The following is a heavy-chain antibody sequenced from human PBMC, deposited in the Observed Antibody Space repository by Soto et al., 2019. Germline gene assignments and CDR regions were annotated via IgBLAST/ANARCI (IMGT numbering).Heavy chain of an antibody. D-gene: IGHD2-15*01. Sequence: QVQLVESGGGVVQPGRSLRLSCAASGFTFSSYAMHWVRQAPGKGLEWVAVISYDGSNKYYADSVKGRFTISRDNSKNTLYLQMSSLGAGDMAVYYFARVGGGDCSGGSCDSGYYYYGMDVWGQGTTVTVSS. CDR2: ISYDGSNK. V-gene: IGHV3-30-3*01. CDR1: GFTFSSYA. CDR3: ARVGGGDCSGGSCDSGYYYYGMDV. J-gene: IGHJ6*02.